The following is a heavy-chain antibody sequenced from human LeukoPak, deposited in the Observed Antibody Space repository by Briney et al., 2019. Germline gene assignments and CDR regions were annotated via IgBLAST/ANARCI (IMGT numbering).Heavy chain of an antibody. CDR3: ARGSYGYGNWFDP. CDR1: GYTFTGYY. Sequence: ASVKVSCKASGYTFTGYYMHWVRQAPGQGLEWMGWINPTSGGTNYAQKFQGRVTMTRDTSISTAYMELSRLRSDDTAVYYCARGSYGYGNWFDPWGQGTLVTVSS. V-gene: IGHV1-2*02. D-gene: IGHD5-18*01. J-gene: IGHJ5*02. CDR2: INPTSGGT.